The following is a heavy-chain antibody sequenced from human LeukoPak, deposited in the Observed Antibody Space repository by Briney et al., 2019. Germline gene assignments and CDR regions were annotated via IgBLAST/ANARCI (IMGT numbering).Heavy chain of an antibody. Sequence: GESLKISCKGSGYSFTNYWIGWVRQMPGKGLEWMGIIYPGDSDTRYSPSFQRQVTISTDKSISTAYLQWSSLKASDTAMYYCARLYCGGDCYSVWFDPWGQGTLVTVSS. CDR3: ARLYCGGDCYSVWFDP. J-gene: IGHJ5*02. D-gene: IGHD2-21*01. CDR1: GYSFTNYW. V-gene: IGHV5-51*01. CDR2: IYPGDSDT.